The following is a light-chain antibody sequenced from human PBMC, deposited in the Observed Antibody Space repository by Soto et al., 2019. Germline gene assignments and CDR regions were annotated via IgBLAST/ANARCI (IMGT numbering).Light chain of an antibody. CDR2: DDG. CDR1: NIESES. V-gene: IGLV3-21*02. J-gene: IGLJ1*01. CDR3: QVWDISSDQYL. Sequence: SYELTQPPSVSVAPGQTARITCGGNNIESESVHWYQQRPGQAPVLVLYDDGNRPSGIPERLSGSNPGSTATLTISSVEASDEADYFCQVWDISSDQYLFGPGTKVPS.